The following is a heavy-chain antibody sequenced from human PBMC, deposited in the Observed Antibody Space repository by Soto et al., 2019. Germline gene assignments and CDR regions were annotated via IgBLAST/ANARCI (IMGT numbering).Heavy chain of an antibody. CDR1: GYTFTSYA. CDR2: INAGNGNT. Sequence: ASVKASCKASGYTFTSYAMHWVRQAPGQRLEWMGWINAGNGNTKYSQKFQGRVTITRDTSASTAYMELSSLRSEDTAVYYCARDEVPYHAYDVPPAYYYGMDVWGQGTTVTVSS. J-gene: IGHJ6*02. D-gene: IGHD3-22*01. CDR3: ARDEVPYHAYDVPPAYYYGMDV. V-gene: IGHV1-3*01.